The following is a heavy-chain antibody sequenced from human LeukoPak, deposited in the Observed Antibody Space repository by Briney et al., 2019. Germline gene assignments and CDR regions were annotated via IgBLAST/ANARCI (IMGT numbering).Heavy chain of an antibody. CDR2: IIPIFGTA. V-gene: IGHV1-69*13. J-gene: IGHJ5*02. Sequence: SVKVSCKVSGGTFSSYAISWVRQAPGQGLEWMGGIIPIFGTANYAQKFQGRVTITADESTSTAYMELSSLRSEDTAVYYCARTRSTYNWFDPWGQGTLVTVSS. CDR1: GGTFSSYA. CDR3: ARTRSTYNWFDP.